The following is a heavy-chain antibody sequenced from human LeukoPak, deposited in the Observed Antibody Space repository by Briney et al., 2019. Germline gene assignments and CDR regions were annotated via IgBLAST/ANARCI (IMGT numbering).Heavy chain of an antibody. J-gene: IGHJ3*02. CDR2: SYYRGST. CDR1: GGSISNGGYY. CDR3: AREHGVLLWFGELWGAFDI. D-gene: IGHD3-10*01. V-gene: IGHV4-31*03. Sequence: PSETLSLTCTVSGGSISNGGYYWSWIRQHPGKGLDWIGYSYYRGSTYCNPSLNSRVTISVDTSKNQFSLKLSSVTAADTAVYYCAREHGVLLWFGELWGAFDIWGQGTMVTVSS.